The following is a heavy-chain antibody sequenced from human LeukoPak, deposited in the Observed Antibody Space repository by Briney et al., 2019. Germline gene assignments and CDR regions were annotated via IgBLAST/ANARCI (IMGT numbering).Heavy chain of an antibody. CDR2: ISSGSRDI. CDR1: GFRFDSYS. Sequence: PGGSLRLSCAAFGFRFDSYSMNWVRQAPGKGLEWLSFISSGSRDIYCADSVKGRFTISRDNGKNSLYLHMNSLRDEDTAVYYCARASCYLRNCYYYGMDVWGQGTTVTVSS. D-gene: IGHD2-2*01. J-gene: IGHJ6*02. V-gene: IGHV3-48*02. CDR3: ARASCYLRNCYYYGMDV.